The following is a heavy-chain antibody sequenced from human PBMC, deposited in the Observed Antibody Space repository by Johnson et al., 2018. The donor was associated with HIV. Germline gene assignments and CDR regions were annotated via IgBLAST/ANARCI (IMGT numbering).Heavy chain of an antibody. J-gene: IGHJ3*02. Sequence: VQLVESGGGLVQPGGPLSLSCAASGLIFSRSWMHWVRQAPGKGLVWVSRSNSDGSIPNYADSVKGRFTISRDKAKNTLHLQRNSLRAEDTAGYYGARRGMVRGVRGAFDIWGQGTMFTVSS. CDR3: ARRGMVRGVRGAFDI. CDR2: SNSDGSIP. D-gene: IGHD3-10*01. CDR1: GLIFSRSW. V-gene: IGHV3-74*02.